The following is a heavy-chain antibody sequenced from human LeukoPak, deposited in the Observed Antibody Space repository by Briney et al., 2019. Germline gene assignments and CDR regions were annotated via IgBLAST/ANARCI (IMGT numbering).Heavy chain of an antibody. J-gene: IGHJ4*02. CDR2: IYHSGST. D-gene: IGHD2/OR15-2a*01. CDR3: ARRAIVQGNLFDY. Sequence: SETLSLTCAVSGGSISSGGYSWSWIRQPPGKGLEWIGYIYHSGSTYYNPSLKSRVTISVDRSKNQFSLKLSSVTAADTAVYYCARRAIVQGNLFDYWGQGTLVTVSS. V-gene: IGHV4-30-2*01. CDR1: GGSISSGGYS.